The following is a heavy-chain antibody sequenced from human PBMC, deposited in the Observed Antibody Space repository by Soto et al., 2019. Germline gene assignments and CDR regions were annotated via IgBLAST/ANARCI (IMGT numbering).Heavy chain of an antibody. CDR2: IDNAGTDS. D-gene: IGHD3-10*01. V-gene: IGHV3-74*01. J-gene: IGHJ6*04. CDR3: ARGWFGPDV. CDR1: GFTLSGRS. Sequence: EVQLVESGGGLVKPGGSLRLSCAASGFTLSGRSMHWVRQAPGKGLVWVSGIDNAGTDSTYADSVKGRFTSSRDNAKNMLYLHMNSLRVEDTAVYYCARGWFGPDVWGKGTTVTVSS.